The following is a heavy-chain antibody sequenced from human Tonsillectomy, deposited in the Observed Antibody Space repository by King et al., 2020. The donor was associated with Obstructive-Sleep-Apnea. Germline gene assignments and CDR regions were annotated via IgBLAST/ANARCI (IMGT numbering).Heavy chain of an antibody. Sequence: VQLVESGGGVVQPGRSLRLSCAASGFTFSNYAIHWVRQAPGKGLEWGAVISYDGSNKYYADSVKGRFTISRDNSKNTLYLQMNSLGAEDTAVYYCARPIAVTGTAIDYWGQGTLVTVSS. CDR3: ARPIAVTGTAIDY. D-gene: IGHD6-19*01. V-gene: IGHV3-30-3*01. J-gene: IGHJ4*02. CDR1: GFTFSNYA. CDR2: ISYDGSNK.